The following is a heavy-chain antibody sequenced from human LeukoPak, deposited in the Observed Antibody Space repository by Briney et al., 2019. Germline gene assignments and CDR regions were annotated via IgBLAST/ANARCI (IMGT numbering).Heavy chain of an antibody. D-gene: IGHD2-21*01. J-gene: IGHJ5*01. Sequence: SETLSLTCTVAGESISSGSHYWGWIRLPPGNGLEWIGSIFYSGRTYYTPSLKSRVTMSLDTSKNQFSLRLTSVTAADTAVYYCARQVAVVEPTDPNWFDSWGQGTLVTVSS. CDR3: ARQVAVVEPTDPNWFDS. V-gene: IGHV4-39*07. CDR1: GESISSGSHY. CDR2: IFYSGRT.